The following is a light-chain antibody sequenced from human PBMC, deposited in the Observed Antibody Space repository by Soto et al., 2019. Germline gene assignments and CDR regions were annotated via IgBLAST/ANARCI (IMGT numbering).Light chain of an antibody. CDR3: QHYQSGHPIT. CDR1: QSVGTR. J-gene: IGKJ5*01. V-gene: IGKV3-20*01. CDR2: GAS. Sequence: EILLTQSPDTLSLSPGERATLSCMAAQSVGTRLAWYQHKTGQAPRLLISGASSRATGIPDRFTGSGSETSFTPTISRLEPEDFALYYCQHYQSGHPITFGQGTRLEI.